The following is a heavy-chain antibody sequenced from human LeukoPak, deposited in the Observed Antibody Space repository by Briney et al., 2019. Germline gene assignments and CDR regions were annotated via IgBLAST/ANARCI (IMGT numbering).Heavy chain of an antibody. V-gene: IGHV4-39*01. CDR3: VRGSTLRHYQY. CDR2: IYYSGST. Sequence: SETLSPTCTVSGGSISSSTYYWGWIRRPPGKGLEWIGSIYYSGSTYYNPSLKSRVTVSVDTSKNQFSLNLSSVTAADTAVYYCVRGSTLRHYQYWGQGTLVTVSS. D-gene: IGHD3-16*01. CDR1: GGSISSSTYY. J-gene: IGHJ4*02.